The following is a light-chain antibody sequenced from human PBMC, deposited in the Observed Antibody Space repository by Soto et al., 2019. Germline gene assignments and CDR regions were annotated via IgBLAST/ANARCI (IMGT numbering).Light chain of an antibody. J-gene: IGKJ1*01. CDR3: QQYESYSGT. CDR2: DVS. Sequence: DIQMTQSPSALSASIGDTVTITCRASQKVSPWLAWYQQKPGKAPNLLMYDVSSLLRGVPSRFSGSGSGTEFTLTITGLHPDDFATYYCQQYESYSGTFGPGTKVELK. CDR1: QKVSPW. V-gene: IGKV1-5*01.